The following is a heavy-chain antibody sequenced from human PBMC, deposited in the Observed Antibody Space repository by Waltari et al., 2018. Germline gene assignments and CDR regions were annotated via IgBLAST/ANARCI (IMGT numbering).Heavy chain of an antibody. CDR3: ATSITGTTVHYYYGMDV. V-gene: IGHV3-7*01. D-gene: IGHD1-7*01. J-gene: IGHJ6*02. CDR2: IKQDGSEK. CDR1: GFTFSSYW. Sequence: EVQLVESGGGLVQPGGSLRLSCAASGFTFSSYWMSWVRQAPGKGLEWVANIKQDGSEKYYVDSVKGRFTISRDNAKNSLYLQMNSLRAEDTAVYYCATSITGTTVHYYYGMDVWGQGTTVTVSS.